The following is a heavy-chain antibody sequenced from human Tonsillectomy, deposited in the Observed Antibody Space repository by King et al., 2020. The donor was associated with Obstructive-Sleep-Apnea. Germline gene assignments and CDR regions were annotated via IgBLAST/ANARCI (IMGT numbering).Heavy chain of an antibody. CDR3: ARDRVQRLLRFSFDI. V-gene: IGHV3-30*04. CDR1: RFTFSSYA. J-gene: IGHJ3*02. CDR2: ISYDGSEK. Sequence: VQLVESGGGVVQPGRSLRLSCAASRFTFSSYAMHWVRQAPGKGLEWVAVISYDGSEKYHADSVKGRFTISRDNSKNTLYLQMNSLGAEDTAVYYCARDRVQRLLRFSFDIWGQGTMVTVSS. D-gene: IGHD6-25*01.